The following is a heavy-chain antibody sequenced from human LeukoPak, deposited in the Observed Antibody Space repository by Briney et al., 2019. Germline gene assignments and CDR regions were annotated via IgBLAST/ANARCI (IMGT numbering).Heavy chain of an antibody. Sequence: PSETLSLTCAVYGGSFSGYYWSWIRQPPGKGLEWIGEINHSGSTNYNPSLKSRVTISVDTSKNQFSLKLSSVTAADTAVYYCACSREWLSYFDYWGQGTLVTVSS. J-gene: IGHJ4*02. CDR3: ACSREWLSYFDY. CDR1: GGSFSGYY. CDR2: INHSGST. D-gene: IGHD3-3*01. V-gene: IGHV4-34*01.